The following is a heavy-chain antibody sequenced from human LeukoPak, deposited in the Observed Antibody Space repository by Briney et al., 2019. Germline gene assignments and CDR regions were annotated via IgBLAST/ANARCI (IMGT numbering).Heavy chain of an antibody. D-gene: IGHD4-11*01. V-gene: IGHV4-30-4*01. J-gene: IGHJ4*02. CDR1: GGSISSGDYY. CDR3: ASYPYSNPYYFDY. CDR2: IYYSGST. Sequence: SETLSLTCTVSGGSISSGDYYWSWIRQPPGKGLEWIGYIYYSGSTYYNPSLKSRVTISVDTSKNQFSLKLSSVTAADTAVYYCASYPYSNPYYFDYWGQGTLVTVSP.